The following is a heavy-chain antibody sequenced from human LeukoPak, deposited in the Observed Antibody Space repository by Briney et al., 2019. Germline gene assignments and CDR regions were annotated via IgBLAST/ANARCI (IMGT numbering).Heavy chain of an antibody. CDR3: TTDMSITMVRGAVFLGY. D-gene: IGHD3-10*01. CDR2: IKSKTDGGTT. V-gene: IGHV3-15*01. J-gene: IGHJ4*02. Sequence: PGGSLRLSCAASGFTFSNAWMSWVRQAPGKGLEWVGRIKSKTDGGTTDYAAPVKGRFTISRDDSKNTLYLQMNSLKTEDTAVYYCTTDMSITMVRGAVFLGYWGQGTLVTVSS. CDR1: GFTFSNAW.